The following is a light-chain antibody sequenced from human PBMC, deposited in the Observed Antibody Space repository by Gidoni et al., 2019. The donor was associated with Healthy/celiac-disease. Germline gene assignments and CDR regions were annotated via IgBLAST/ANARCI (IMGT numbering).Light chain of an antibody. CDR3: QQRYSTPLT. J-gene: IGKJ4*01. V-gene: IGKV1-39*01. CDR1: QSSSSY. CDR2: AAS. Sequence: DIQMTQAPSSLSASGGDRVTITCRASQSSSSYLNWYQQKPGKAPTLLLYAASSLQSGVPSRFSGSGSVTDFTLTISSLQPEAFATYSCQQRYSTPLTFGGGTQVEI.